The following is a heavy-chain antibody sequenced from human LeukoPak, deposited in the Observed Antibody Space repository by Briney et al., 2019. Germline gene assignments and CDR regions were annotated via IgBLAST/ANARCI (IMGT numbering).Heavy chain of an antibody. D-gene: IGHD3-10*01. J-gene: IGHJ6*03. Sequence: TSETLSLTCSVSGGSISSSTYYWGWSRQPPGKGLEWIGNIYYSGSTYHNPSLKSRVTISVDTSKNQFSLKLSSVTAADTAVYYCASVRRGFGELSKYYSYYYMDVWGKGTAVTISS. CDR3: ASVRRGFGELSKYYSYYYMDV. CDR2: IYYSGST. V-gene: IGHV4-39*01. CDR1: GGSISSSTYY.